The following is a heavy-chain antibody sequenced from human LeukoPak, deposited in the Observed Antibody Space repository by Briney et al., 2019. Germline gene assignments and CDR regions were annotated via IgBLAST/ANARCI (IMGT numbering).Heavy chain of an antibody. Sequence: SETLSLTCTVSGGPISSGGYYWSWIRQHPGKGLEWIGYIYYSGSTYYNPSLKSRVTISVDTSKNQFSLKLSSVTAADTAVYYCAREDRDIEYSYGYFDYWGQGTLVTVSS. CDR1: GGPISSGGYY. D-gene: IGHD5-18*01. CDR2: IYYSGST. CDR3: AREDRDIEYSYGYFDY. J-gene: IGHJ4*02. V-gene: IGHV4-31*03.